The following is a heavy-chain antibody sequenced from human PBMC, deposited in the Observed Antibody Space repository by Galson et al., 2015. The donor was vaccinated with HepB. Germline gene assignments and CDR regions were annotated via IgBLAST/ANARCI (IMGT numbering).Heavy chain of an antibody. D-gene: IGHD5-24*01. V-gene: IGHV1-46*01. J-gene: IGHJ4*02. CDR2: IHPGGGST. CDR1: GYTFTSNY. Sequence: CKATGYTFTSNYMHWVRQAPGQGLEWVAIIHPGGGSTSYVQKFRGRLTVTRDTSTSTVYMEMSSLESEDTAIYYCARARGYNTSLYYFDSWGQGTLLTVSS. CDR3: ARARGYNTSLYYFDS.